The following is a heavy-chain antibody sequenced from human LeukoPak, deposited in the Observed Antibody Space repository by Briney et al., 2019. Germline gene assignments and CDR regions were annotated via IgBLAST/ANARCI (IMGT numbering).Heavy chain of an antibody. CDR1: GGSISRSNG. J-gene: IGHJ4*02. V-gene: IGHV4-4*02. CDR2: ISHRGNT. Sequence: PSETLSLTCAVAGGSISRSNGWHWVRQSPGKGLEWIGEISHRGNTDYNPSLKSRVTISVDKTKNHFFLNLTSVTAADTAVYYCAREGSGKDLDYWGQGTLVSVSS. CDR3: AREGSGKDLDY. D-gene: IGHD2-15*01.